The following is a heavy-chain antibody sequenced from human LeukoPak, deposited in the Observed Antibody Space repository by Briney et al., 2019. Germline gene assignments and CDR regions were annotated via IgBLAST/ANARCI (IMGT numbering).Heavy chain of an antibody. J-gene: IGHJ4*02. D-gene: IGHD4-17*01. CDR2: ISSSGGST. Sequence: GGPLRLSCAASGFTFSSYAMSWVRQAPGKGLEWVSIISSSGGSTYYADSVKGRFTISRDNSKNTLVLQMNSLRAEDTAVYYCAKSVESAVTTKPYFDYWGQGTLVTVSS. V-gene: IGHV3-23*01. CDR3: AKSVESAVTTKPYFDY. CDR1: GFTFSSYA.